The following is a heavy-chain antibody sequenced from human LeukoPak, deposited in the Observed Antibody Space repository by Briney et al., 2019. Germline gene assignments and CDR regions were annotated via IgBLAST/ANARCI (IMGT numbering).Heavy chain of an antibody. Sequence: PSETLSLTCTVSGGSISSGGYYWSWIRQHPGKGLEWIGYIYYSGSTYYNPSLKSRVTISVDTSKNQFSLNLSSVTAADTAVYYCARYDYGGGYDAFDIWGQGTMVTVSS. CDR3: ARYDYGGGYDAFDI. D-gene: IGHD4-23*01. J-gene: IGHJ3*02. V-gene: IGHV4-31*03. CDR1: GGSISSGGYY. CDR2: IYYSGST.